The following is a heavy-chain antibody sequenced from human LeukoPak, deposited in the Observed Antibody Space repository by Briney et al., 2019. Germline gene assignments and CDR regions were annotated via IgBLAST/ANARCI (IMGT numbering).Heavy chain of an antibody. Sequence: SETLSLTCTVSGVSISSYYWSWIRQPAGKGLEWIGRIYTSGSTNYNPSLKSRVTISVDTSKNQFSLKLNSVIATDTAVYYCASEGTTFSSFDYWGQGTLVTVSS. CDR2: IYTSGST. CDR1: GVSISSYY. V-gene: IGHV4-4*07. CDR3: ASEGTTFSSFDY. D-gene: IGHD1-1*01. J-gene: IGHJ4*02.